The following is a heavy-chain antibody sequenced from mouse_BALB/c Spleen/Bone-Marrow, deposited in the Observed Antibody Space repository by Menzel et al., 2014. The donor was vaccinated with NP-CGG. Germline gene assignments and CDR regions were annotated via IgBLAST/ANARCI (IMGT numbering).Heavy chain of an antibody. J-gene: IGHJ1*01. D-gene: IGHD4-1*01. CDR3: TRGGNWDDFDV. CDR2: ISSGGSYT. Sequence: EVHLVESGGGLVKPGGSLKLSCAASGFTFSSYAMSWVRQSPEKRLEWVAEISSGGSYTYYPDTVTGRFTISRDNAKHTLYLEMSSLRSEDTAMYYCTRGGNWDDFDVWGAGTTVTVSS. CDR1: GFTFSSYA. V-gene: IGHV5-9-4*01.